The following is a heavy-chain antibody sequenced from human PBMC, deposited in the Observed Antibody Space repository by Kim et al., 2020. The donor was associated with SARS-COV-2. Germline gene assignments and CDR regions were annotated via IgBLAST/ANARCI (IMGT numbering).Heavy chain of an antibody. CDR3: AKGAGAPFFFDY. V-gene: IGHV3-23*01. Sequence: GGSLRLSCAASGFTFSSYAMSWVRQAPGKGPEWVSSISGNGGSTYYADSVKGRFTISRDNSKNTLFLQMNNLRAEDTAVYYCAKGAGAPFFFDYWGQGTLVTVSS. CDR2: ISGNGGST. CDR1: GFTFSSYA. J-gene: IGHJ4*02. D-gene: IGHD6-19*01.